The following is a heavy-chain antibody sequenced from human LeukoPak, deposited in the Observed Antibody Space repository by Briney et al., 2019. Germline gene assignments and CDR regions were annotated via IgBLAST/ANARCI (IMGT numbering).Heavy chain of an antibody. CDR3: ARIGYCSGGSCRPGNY. D-gene: IGHD2-15*01. V-gene: IGHV4-34*01. Sequence: SETLSLTCAVYGGSFSGYYWSWIRQPPGKGLEWIGENNHSGSTNYNPSLKSRVTISVDTSKNQFSLKLSSVTAADTAVYYCARIGYCSGGSCRPGNYWGQGTLVTVSS. CDR1: GGSFSGYY. J-gene: IGHJ4*02. CDR2: NNHSGST.